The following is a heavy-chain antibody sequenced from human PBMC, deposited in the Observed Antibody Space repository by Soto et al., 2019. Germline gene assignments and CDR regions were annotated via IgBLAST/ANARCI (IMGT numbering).Heavy chain of an antibody. V-gene: IGHV3-30-3*01. D-gene: IGHD5-18*01. CDR1: GFTLSSYT. CDR3: ARPRAYSYGYASYYFYGMDV. CDR2: ISYDGGNK. J-gene: IGHJ6*02. Sequence: QAQLVESGGGVVQPGRSLRLSCAASGFTLSSYTIHWVRQAPGKGLEWVAIISYDGGNKYYADSVKGRFTISRDNSKNTLFLQMSSLRPEDTAVYYCARPRAYSYGYASYYFYGMDVWGPGTTVTVS.